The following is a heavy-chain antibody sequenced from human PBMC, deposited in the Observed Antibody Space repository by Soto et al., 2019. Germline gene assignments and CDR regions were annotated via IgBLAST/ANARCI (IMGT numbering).Heavy chain of an antibody. J-gene: IGHJ5*02. CDR2: IYHSGST. V-gene: IGHV4-30-2*01. CDR3: AREYSSSWYGWFDP. Sequence: QLQLQESGSGLVKPSQTLSLTCAVSGGSISSGGYSWSWIRQPPGKGLEWIGYIYHSGSTYYNPSLKSRVTISVDRSKNQFSLKLSSVTAAVTAVYYCAREYSSSWYGWFDPWGQGTLVTVSS. CDR1: GGSISSGGYS. D-gene: IGHD6-13*01.